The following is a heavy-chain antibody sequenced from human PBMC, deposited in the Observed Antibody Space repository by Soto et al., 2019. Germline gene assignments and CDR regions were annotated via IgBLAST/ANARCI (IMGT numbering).Heavy chain of an antibody. CDR2: IGTAGDT. CDR1: GFTFSSYD. Sequence: EVQLVESGGGLVQPGGSLRLSCAASGFTFSSYDMHWVRQATGKGLEWVSAIGTAGDTYYPGSVKGRFTISRENAKNSLNLQMNSLRAEGTAVYYGARYGGGKSLRGDFDIWGQGTMVTVSS. V-gene: IGHV3-13*01. J-gene: IGHJ3*02. CDR3: ARYGGGKSLRGDFDI. D-gene: IGHD3-10*01.